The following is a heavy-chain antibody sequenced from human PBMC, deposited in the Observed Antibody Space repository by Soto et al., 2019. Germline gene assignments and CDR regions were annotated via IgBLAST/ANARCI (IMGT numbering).Heavy chain of an antibody. CDR1: GFTFNTYG. V-gene: IGHV3-30*18. D-gene: IGHD2-2*02. Sequence: GGSLRLSCAASGFTFNTYGMHWVRQAPGKGLEWVAVISYDGSEKYYVDSVKGRFTISKDNSKNTLYLQMNSLRPEDTAVYYCAKSPNFYCSSPNCYKYYFDHWGQGTQVTVSS. J-gene: IGHJ4*02. CDR3: AKSPNFYCSSPNCYKYYFDH. CDR2: ISYDGSEK.